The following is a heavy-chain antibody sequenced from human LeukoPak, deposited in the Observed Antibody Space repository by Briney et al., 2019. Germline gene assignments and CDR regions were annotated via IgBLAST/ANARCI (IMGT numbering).Heavy chain of an antibody. D-gene: IGHD3-10*01. Sequence: SQTLSLTCTVSGGSISSGSYYWSWIRQPAGKGLEWIGRIYTSGSTNYNPSLKSRVTISVDTSKNQFSLKLSSVTAADTAVYYCARAAPMVRGVIITFFDYWGQGTLVTVSS. CDR1: GGSISSGSYY. CDR3: ARAAPMVRGVIITFFDY. V-gene: IGHV4-61*02. CDR2: IYTSGST. J-gene: IGHJ4*02.